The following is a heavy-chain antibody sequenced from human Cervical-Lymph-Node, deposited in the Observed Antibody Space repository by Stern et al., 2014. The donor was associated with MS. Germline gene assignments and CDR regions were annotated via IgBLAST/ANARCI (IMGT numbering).Heavy chain of an antibody. Sequence: VQLLESGAEVKKPGASVKVSCKASGYTFNDYYLHWVRQAPGQGLEWLGWINPNRGGTNYAQKFQGRVTMTRDTSISTAYMELSSLKSDDAAVYFCARGYRWKSDYYYGMDVWGQGTTVTVSS. CDR1: GYTFNDYY. D-gene: IGHD1-20*01. V-gene: IGHV1-2*02. CDR3: ARGYRWKSDYYYGMDV. J-gene: IGHJ6*02. CDR2: INPNRGGT.